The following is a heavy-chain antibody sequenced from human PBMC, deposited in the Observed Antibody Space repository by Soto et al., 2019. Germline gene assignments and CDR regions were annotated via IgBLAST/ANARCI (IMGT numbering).Heavy chain of an antibody. V-gene: IGHV4-59*11. Sequence: ASVPKPHRSTVFGGSIRSHYGSRIRQPPGKGLEWIGYIYYSGSTNYNPSLKSRVTISVDTSKNQFSLKLSSVTAADTSVYYCARRDYSSALEFLVQGTLVTV. CDR3: ARRDYSSALEF. CDR1: GGSIRSHY. CDR2: IYYSGST. D-gene: IGHD3-10*01. J-gene: IGHJ3*01.